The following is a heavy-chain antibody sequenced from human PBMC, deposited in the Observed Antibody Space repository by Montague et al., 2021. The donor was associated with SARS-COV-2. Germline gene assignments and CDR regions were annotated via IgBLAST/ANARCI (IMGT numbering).Heavy chain of an antibody. CDR1: GGSISSCSYY. Sequence: SETLSLTCTVSGGSISSCSYYWGWIRQPPGKGLEWIGSIYYSGSTYYNPSLKSRVTISVDTSKNQFSLKLSSVTAAGTAVYYCAREAYYYDSSGYYGGGYYYYGMGVWGQGTTVTVSS. CDR2: IYYSGST. D-gene: IGHD3-22*01. CDR3: AREAYYYDSSGYYGGGYYYYGMGV. V-gene: IGHV4-39*02. J-gene: IGHJ6*02.